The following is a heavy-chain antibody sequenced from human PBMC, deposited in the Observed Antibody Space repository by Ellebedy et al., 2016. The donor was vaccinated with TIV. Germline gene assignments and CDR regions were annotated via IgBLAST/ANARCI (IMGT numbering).Heavy chain of an antibody. Sequence: GGSLRLXCAASGFTFSSYGMSWVRQAPGKGLEWVSAISGSGISTYYADSVKGRFTISRDNSKNTLYLQMNSLRVEDTAVYYCLRYCSSTNCYGNDDAFDIWGQGTMVTVSS. CDR1: GFTFSSYG. D-gene: IGHD2-2*01. V-gene: IGHV3-23*01. CDR2: ISGSGIST. CDR3: LRYCSSTNCYGNDDAFDI. J-gene: IGHJ3*02.